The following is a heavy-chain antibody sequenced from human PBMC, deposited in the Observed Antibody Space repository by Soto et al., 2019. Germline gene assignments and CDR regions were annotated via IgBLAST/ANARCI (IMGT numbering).Heavy chain of an antibody. D-gene: IGHD2-8*01. Sequence: ASVKVSCKASGGTFSSYAISWVRQAPGQGLEWMGRISTYNGNTNYPQSLQGRLTLTTDTSTTTAYMELRSLRSDDTAVYYCARDPYHVLMVNAPNLYGMDVWGQGTMVTVSS. CDR1: GGTFSSYA. J-gene: IGHJ6*02. CDR3: ARDPYHVLMVNAPNLYGMDV. CDR2: ISTYNGNT. V-gene: IGHV1-18*01.